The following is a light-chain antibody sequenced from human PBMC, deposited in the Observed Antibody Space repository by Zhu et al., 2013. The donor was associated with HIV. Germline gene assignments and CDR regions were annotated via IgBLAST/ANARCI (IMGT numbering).Light chain of an antibody. J-gene: IGKJ1*01. V-gene: IGKV3-20*01. CDR2: GAS. CDR3: QQYVSSPLT. CDR1: QSLIRSY. Sequence: DIVLTQSPGTLSLSPGERATLSCRASQSLIRSYLAWYQQQPGQAPRLLIYGASSRATGIPDRFSGSGSGTDFILTISRLEPEDFAVYYCQQYVSSPLTFGQGTKVEIK.